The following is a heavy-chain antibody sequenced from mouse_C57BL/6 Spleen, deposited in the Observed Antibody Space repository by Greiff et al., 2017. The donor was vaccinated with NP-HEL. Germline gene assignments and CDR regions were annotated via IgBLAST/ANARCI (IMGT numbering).Heavy chain of an antibody. V-gene: IGHV1-53*01. Sequence: QVQLQQPGTELVKPGASVKLSCKASGYTFTSYWMHWVKQRPGQGLEWIGNINPSNGGTNYNEKFKSKATLTVDKSSSTAYMQLSSLTYEDSAVYYCAREGGLREFYYAMDYWGQGTSVTVSS. CDR3: AREGGLREFYYAMDY. CDR1: GYTFTSYW. CDR2: INPSNGGT. J-gene: IGHJ4*01. D-gene: IGHD2-4*01.